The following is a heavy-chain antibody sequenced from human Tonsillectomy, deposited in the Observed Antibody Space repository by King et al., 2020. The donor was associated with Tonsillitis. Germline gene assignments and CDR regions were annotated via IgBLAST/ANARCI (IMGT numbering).Heavy chain of an antibody. D-gene: IGHD6-13*01. CDR3: ARRMLDSQPGTAAADY. CDR1: GFTFSTYA. J-gene: IGHJ4*02. Sequence: QVQLVESGGGVVQPGRSLRLSCAASGFTFSTYAMYWVRQAPGKGLEWVAVISYDVSDKYYADSVKGRFTISRDNSKNTLYLQMSSLRSADQALYYCARRMLDSQPGTAAADYWGQGTLVTVSS. CDR2: ISYDVSDK. V-gene: IGHV3-30*04.